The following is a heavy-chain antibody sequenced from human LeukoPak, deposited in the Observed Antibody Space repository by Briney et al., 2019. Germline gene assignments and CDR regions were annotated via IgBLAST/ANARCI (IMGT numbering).Heavy chain of an antibody. CDR2: ISGSDSST. V-gene: IGHV3-23*01. CDR1: GFTFSSSA. J-gene: IGHJ4*02. Sequence: GGSLRLSCAASGFTFSSSAMSWVRQAPGKGLEWVSTISGSDSSTYYADSVKGRFTISRDNSKNTLYLQMNSLRADDTAVYYCAKSGYNRFDYWGQGTLVTVSS. CDR3: AKSGYNRFDY. D-gene: IGHD5-24*01.